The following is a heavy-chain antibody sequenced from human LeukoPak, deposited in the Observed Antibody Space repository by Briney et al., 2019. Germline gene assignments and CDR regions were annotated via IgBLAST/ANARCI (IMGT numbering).Heavy chain of an antibody. CDR1: GFTFSSYS. CDR3: AKDRSGYARSLGNFDY. J-gene: IGHJ4*02. V-gene: IGHV3-7*01. D-gene: IGHD6-25*01. Sequence: GGSLRLSCAASGFTFSSYSMSWVRQAPGKGLEWVANINQDGSEKYYVHSVKGRFTISRDNAKNSLYLQMNSLRAEDTAVYYCAKDRSGYARSLGNFDYWGQGTLVTVSS. CDR2: INQDGSEK.